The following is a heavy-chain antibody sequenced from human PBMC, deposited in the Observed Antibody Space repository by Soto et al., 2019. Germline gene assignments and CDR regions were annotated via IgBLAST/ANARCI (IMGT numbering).Heavy chain of an antibody. Sequence: SETLSLTCTVSGGSISSYYWSWIRQPPGKGLEWIGYIYYSGSTNYNPSLKSRVTISVDTSKNQFSLKLSSVTAADTAVYYCARGLGIRGGYYYYYMDVWGKGTTVTVSS. V-gene: IGHV4-59*01. D-gene: IGHD3-16*01. CDR2: IYYSGST. CDR1: GGSISSYY. CDR3: ARGLGIRGGYYYYYMDV. J-gene: IGHJ6*03.